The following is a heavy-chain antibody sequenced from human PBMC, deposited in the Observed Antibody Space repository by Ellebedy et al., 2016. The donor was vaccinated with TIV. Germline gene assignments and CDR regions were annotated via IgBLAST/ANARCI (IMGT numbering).Heavy chain of an antibody. CDR1: GFTFSSYA. CDR3: ASSRYHYYVGNTIFAY. Sequence: GESLKISCTASGFTFSSYAMSWVRQAPGKGLEWVAGVNGGGLVIAYADSVKGRFTISRDNSKNTLDPQMNSLRAEDTAVYYCASSRYHYYVGNTIFAYWGQGTLVTVSS. V-gene: IGHV3-23*01. J-gene: IGHJ4*02. D-gene: IGHD3-10*01. CDR2: VNGGGLVI.